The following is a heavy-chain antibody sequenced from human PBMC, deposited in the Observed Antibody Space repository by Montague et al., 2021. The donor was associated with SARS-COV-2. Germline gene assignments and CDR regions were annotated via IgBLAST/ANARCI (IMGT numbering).Heavy chain of an antibody. CDR3: ARVGRQQLVRLSGIDV. CDR1: GGSISSSSYY. D-gene: IGHD6-13*01. J-gene: IGHJ5*02. Sequence: SETLSLTCTVSGGSISSSSYYWGWIRQPPGKGLEWIGSIYYSGSTYYNPSLKSPVTISVDTSKNQFSLKLSSVTAADTAVYYCARVGRQQLVRLSGIDVWGQGTLVTVSS. V-gene: IGHV4-39*07. CDR2: IYYSGST.